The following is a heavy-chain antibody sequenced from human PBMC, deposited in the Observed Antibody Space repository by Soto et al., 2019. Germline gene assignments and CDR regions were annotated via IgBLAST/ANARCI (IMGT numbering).Heavy chain of an antibody. Sequence: LGGSLRLSCAASGFTFSSYAMRWGRQAPGKGLEWASAISGSGGSTYYADSVKGRFTISRDNSKNTLYLQMNSLRAEDTAVYYCASSAAYSMRYCCYYGMDVWGQGTTVTVSS. J-gene: IGHJ6*02. V-gene: IGHV3-23*01. D-gene: IGHD2-15*01. CDR3: ASSAAYSMRYCCYYGMDV. CDR1: GFTFSSYA. CDR2: ISGSGGST.